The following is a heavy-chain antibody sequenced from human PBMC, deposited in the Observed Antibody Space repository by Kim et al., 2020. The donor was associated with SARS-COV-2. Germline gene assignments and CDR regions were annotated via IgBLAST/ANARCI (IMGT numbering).Heavy chain of an antibody. J-gene: IGHJ3*02. CDR3: ARDPSRSRYGSGSYLFDI. Sequence: GGSLRLSCAASGFTFSSYSVNWVRQAPGKGLEWVSSISSSSSYIYYADSVKGRFTISRDNAKNSLYLQINSLRAEDTAVYYCARDPSRSRYGSGSYLFDIWGQGTMVTVSS. V-gene: IGHV3-21*01. D-gene: IGHD3-10*01. CDR1: GFTFSSYS. CDR2: ISSSSSYI.